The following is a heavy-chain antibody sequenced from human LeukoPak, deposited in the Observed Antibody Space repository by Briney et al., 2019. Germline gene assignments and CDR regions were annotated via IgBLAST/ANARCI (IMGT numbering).Heavy chain of an antibody. J-gene: IGHJ4*02. V-gene: IGHV3-23*01. CDR2: ISGSGAST. CDR3: AKGGYTTLPEY. D-gene: IGHD3-16*02. Sequence: GGSLRLSCAASSFTVSNYAMGWVRQAPGKGLECVSAISGSGASTYHADSGKGRFTISRDNSKNTLNLQMNSLRVEDAAVYYCAKGGYTTLPEYWGKGTLVTVSS. CDR1: SFTVSNYA.